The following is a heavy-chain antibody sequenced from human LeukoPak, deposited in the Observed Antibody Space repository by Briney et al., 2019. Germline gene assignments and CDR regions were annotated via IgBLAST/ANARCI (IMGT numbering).Heavy chain of an antibody. CDR1: GFTFSSYA. J-gene: IGHJ6*02. D-gene: IGHD6-6*01. V-gene: IGHV3-30-3*01. Sequence: PGRSLRLSCAASGFTFSSYAMHWVRQAPDKGLEWVAVISYDGSNKYYADSVKGRFTISRDNSKNTLYLQMNSLRAEDTAVYYCARDPSGGSSFYYYGMDVWGQGTTVTVSS. CDR2: ISYDGSNK. CDR3: ARDPSGGSSFYYYGMDV.